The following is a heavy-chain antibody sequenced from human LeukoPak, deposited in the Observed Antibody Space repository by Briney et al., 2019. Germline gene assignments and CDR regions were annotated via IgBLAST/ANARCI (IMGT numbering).Heavy chain of an antibody. CDR1: GFTFSSYA. CDR3: ARAGGGATTDY. D-gene: IGHD1-26*01. J-gene: IGHJ4*02. V-gene: IGHV3-21*01. Sequence: GGSLRLSCAASGFTFSSYAMHWVRQAPGKGLEWVSSISSSSSYIYYADSVKGRFTISRDNAKNSLYLQMNSLRAEDTAVYYCARAGGGATTDYWGQGTLVTVSS. CDR2: ISSSSSYI.